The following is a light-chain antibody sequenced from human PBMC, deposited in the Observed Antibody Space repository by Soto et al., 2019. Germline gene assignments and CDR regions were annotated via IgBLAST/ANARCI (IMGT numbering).Light chain of an antibody. J-gene: IGLJ1*01. CDR1: SSDVGGYNY. CDR3: SSYTSSSTPYV. CDR2: EVS. V-gene: IGLV2-14*01. Sequence: QSALTQPASVSGSPGQSITISCTGTSSDVGGYNYVSWYQQHPGKAPKLMIYEVSNRPSGVSNRFSGSKSGNTASLTISGLQADDEADYYCSSYTSSSTPYVFGTGTRSPS.